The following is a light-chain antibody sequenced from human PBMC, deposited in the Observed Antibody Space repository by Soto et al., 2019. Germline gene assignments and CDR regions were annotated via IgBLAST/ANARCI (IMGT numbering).Light chain of an antibody. Sequence: DIQMTQSPSSLSASVGDRVTITSRASQSISSYLNWYQQKPGKAPKLLIYAASSLQSGVPSRFSGSGSGTDVTLTISSLQPEDFATYYCQQSYSTPPTFGQGTKVEIK. CDR2: AAS. CDR3: QQSYSTPPT. J-gene: IGKJ1*01. CDR1: QSISSY. V-gene: IGKV1-39*01.